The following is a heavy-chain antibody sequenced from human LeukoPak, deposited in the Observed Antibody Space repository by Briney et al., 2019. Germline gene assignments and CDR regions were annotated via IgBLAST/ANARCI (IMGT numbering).Heavy chain of an antibody. CDR3: AREFGSGTVD. CDR1: GFIVSNYY. D-gene: IGHD2-2*01. CDR2: IYNGGAT. V-gene: IGHV3-53*01. Sequence: PGGSLRLSCATSGFIVSNYYMNWVRQAPGKGLECVSVIYNGGATYYADSVKGRFTISRDNSKNTLYLQMNGLRAEDTAVYFCAREFGSGTVDWGQGTLVTVSS. J-gene: IGHJ4*02.